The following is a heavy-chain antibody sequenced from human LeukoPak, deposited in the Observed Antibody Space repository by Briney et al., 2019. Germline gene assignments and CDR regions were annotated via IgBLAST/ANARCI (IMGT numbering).Heavy chain of an antibody. V-gene: IGHV3-9*01. D-gene: IGHD3-22*01. CDR3: AKDTSSGYYPNDAFDI. Sequence: PAGGSLRLSCAASGFTFDDYAMHWVRQARGKGLEWVSGMSWYSGSIGYADSVKGRFTISRDNAKNSLYLQMNSLRAEDTALYYCAKDTSSGYYPNDAFDIWGQGTMVTVSS. J-gene: IGHJ3*02. CDR1: GFTFDDYA. CDR2: MSWYSGSI.